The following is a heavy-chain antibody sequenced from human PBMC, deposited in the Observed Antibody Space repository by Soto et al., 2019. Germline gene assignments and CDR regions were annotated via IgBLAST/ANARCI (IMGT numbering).Heavy chain of an antibody. CDR1: GGSVSSGSYY. V-gene: IGHV4-61*01. CDR3: ARAHPRYYYYGMDV. J-gene: IGHJ6*02. Sequence: WDTLSLTCTVSGGSVSSGSYYWSWIRQPPGKGLEWIGYNYYSGSTNYNPSLKSRVTISVDTSKNQFSLKLSSVTAADTDVYYCARAHPRYYYYGMDVWGQGTTVTVSS. CDR2: NYYSGST. D-gene: IGHD1-20*01.